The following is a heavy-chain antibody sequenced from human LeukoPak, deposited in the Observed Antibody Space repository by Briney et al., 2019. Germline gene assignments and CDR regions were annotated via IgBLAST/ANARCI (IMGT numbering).Heavy chain of an antibody. CDR1: GFTFSDYY. Sequence: GGSLRLSCAASGFTFSDYYMSWIRQAPGKGLEWVSYISSSGSTIYYADSVKGRFTISRDNAKNSLYLQMNSLRAEDTAVYYCARDSVGGYDIPHYYYYYYMDVWGKGTTVTVSS. J-gene: IGHJ6*03. CDR2: ISSSGSTI. V-gene: IGHV3-11*04. D-gene: IGHD3-9*01. CDR3: ARDSVGGYDIPHYYYYYYMDV.